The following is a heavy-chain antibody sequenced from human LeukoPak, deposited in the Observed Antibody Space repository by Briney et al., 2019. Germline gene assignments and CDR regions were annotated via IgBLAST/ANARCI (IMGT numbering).Heavy chain of an antibody. CDR2: IYYSGST. CDR3: ARDLWENYYYYMDV. Sequence: SETLSLTCTVSGGSISSYYWSWIRQPPGKGLEWIGYIYYSGSTNYNPSLKSRVTISVDTSKNQFSLKLSSVTAADTAVYYCARDLWENYYYYMDVWGKGTTVTVSS. CDR1: GGSISSYY. V-gene: IGHV4-59*01. J-gene: IGHJ6*03. D-gene: IGHD1-26*01.